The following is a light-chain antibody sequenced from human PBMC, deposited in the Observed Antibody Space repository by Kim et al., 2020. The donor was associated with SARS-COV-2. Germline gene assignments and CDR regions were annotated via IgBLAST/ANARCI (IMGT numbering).Light chain of an antibody. Sequence: SASVGDRVTITCRASQSVNNYLIWYQHKRGEVPSLLIYGASSLQSGVPSRFSASGSGTIFTLTISRLQPEDFATYYCQQTYNVPYTFGQGTKVEI. CDR2: GAS. CDR3: QQTYNVPYT. J-gene: IGKJ2*01. CDR1: QSVNNY. V-gene: IGKV1-39*01.